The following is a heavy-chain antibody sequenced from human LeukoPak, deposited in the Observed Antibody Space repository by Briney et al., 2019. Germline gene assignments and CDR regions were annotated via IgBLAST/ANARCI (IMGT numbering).Heavy chain of an antibody. CDR3: AREGADYGDYKDDHDAFDI. J-gene: IGHJ3*02. D-gene: IGHD4-17*01. CDR2: ISSSGSTI. CDR1: GFTFSDYY. V-gene: IGHV3-11*01. Sequence: GGSLRLSCAASGFTFSDYYMSWIRQAPGKGLEWVSYISSSGSTIYYADSVKGRFTISRDNAKNSLYLQMNSLRAEDTAVYYCAREGADYGDYKDDHDAFDIWGQGTMVTVSS.